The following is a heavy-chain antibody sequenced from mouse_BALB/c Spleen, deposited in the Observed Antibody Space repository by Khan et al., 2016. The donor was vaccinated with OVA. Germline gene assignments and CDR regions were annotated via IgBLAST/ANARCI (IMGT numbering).Heavy chain of an antibody. CDR1: GYTFTSYT. CDR2: INPSNGYT. CDR3: VRDGAYHRNDGWFAY. V-gene: IGHV1-4*01. J-gene: IGHJ3*01. D-gene: IGHD2-14*01. Sequence: VQLQESGAELARPGASVKMSCKASGYTFTSYTIHWIKLRPGQGLEWIGYINPSNGYTNYNQKFRDKATLTADKSSTTAYMQLSSLTSDDSAVYNGVRDGAYHRNDGWFAYWGQGTLVTVSA.